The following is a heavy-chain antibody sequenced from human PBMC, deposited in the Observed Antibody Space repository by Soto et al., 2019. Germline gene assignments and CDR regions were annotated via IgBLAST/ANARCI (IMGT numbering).Heavy chain of an antibody. D-gene: IGHD3-22*01. CDR3: IREGYDSSGYYYGSYYYYYGMDV. CDR2: IRSRSNGYAT. CDR1: GFTLSGSV. V-gene: IGHV3-73*01. J-gene: IGHJ6*02. Sequence: GGSLRLSCAASGFTLSGSVIYWVRQPSGKGLEWVGRIRSRSNGYATDYAAPVKGRFTISRDDSKNTLYLQMNSLKTEDTAVYYCIREGYDSSGYYYGSYYYYYGMDVWGQGTTVTVSS.